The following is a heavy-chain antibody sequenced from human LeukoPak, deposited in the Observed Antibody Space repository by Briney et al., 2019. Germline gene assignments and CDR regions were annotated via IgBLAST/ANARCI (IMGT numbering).Heavy chain of an antibody. V-gene: IGHV3-23*01. Sequence: GSLSLSCAASGFTFSSYAMSWVRQAPGKRLEWVSSITENGANTYYADSVKGRFIISRDNSKNMVYLQMNSLRVDDTAVYYCAKNLYCGGGSCYPSALGMDVWGQGTTVTVSS. J-gene: IGHJ6*02. CDR1: GFTFSSYA. CDR3: AKNLYCGGGSCYPSALGMDV. D-gene: IGHD2-15*01. CDR2: ITENGANT.